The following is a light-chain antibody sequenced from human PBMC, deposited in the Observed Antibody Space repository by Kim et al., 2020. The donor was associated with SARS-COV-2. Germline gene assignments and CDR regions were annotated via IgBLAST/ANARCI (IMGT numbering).Light chain of an antibody. J-gene: IGLJ3*02. CDR2: GKN. V-gene: IGLV3-19*01. CDR3: NSRESSGNHWM. CDR1: SLRSYY. Sequence: LGQTVRITCKGDSLRSYYASWYQQKPGQAPVLVIYGKNNRPSGIPDRFSGSNSGNTASLTITGAQAEDEADYYCNSRESSGNHWMFGGGTQLTVL.